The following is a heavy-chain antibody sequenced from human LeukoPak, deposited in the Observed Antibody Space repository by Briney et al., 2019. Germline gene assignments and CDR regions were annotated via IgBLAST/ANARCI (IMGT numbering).Heavy chain of an antibody. V-gene: IGHV3-13*01. CDR1: GFTFSSYD. D-gene: IGHD5-18*01. CDR3: ARGSGYSYVDY. J-gene: IGHJ4*02. CDR2: IGTAGDI. Sequence: GGSLRLSCAASGFTFSSYDMHWVRQATGKGLEWVSGIGTAGDIYYSGSVKGRFTISRENAKNSLYLQMNSLRAGDTAVYYCARGSGYSYVDYWGQGTLVTVPS.